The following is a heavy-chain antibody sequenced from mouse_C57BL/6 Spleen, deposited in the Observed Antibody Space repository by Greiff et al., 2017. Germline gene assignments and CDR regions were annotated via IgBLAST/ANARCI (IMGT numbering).Heavy chain of an antibody. V-gene: IGHV7-3*01. J-gene: IGHJ2*01. CDR2: IRNKANGYTT. D-gene: IGHD1-1*01. CDR3: ARSYGSRTGYFDY. CDR1: GFTFTDYY. Sequence: EVQLVESGGGLVQPGGSLSLSCAASGFTFTDYYMSWVRQPPGKALEWLGFIRNKANGYTTEYSASVKGRLTISRGNSQSILYLQMNALRAEDSATYYCARSYGSRTGYFDYWGQGTTLTVSS.